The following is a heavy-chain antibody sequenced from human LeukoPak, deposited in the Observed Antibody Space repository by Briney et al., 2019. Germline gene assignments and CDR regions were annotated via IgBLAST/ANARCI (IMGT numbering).Heavy chain of an antibody. D-gene: IGHD3-22*01. J-gene: IGHJ4*02. Sequence: SETLSLTCTVSGGSLSSYYWSWIRQPPGRGLEWIWNIYYSGSTNYNPSLKSRVTISVDTSKNQFSLKLSSVTAADTAVYYCARLVYYYDSSGYYYYFDYWGQGTLVTVSS. CDR1: GGSLSSYY. V-gene: IGHV4-59*08. CDR2: IYYSGST. CDR3: ARLVYYYDSSGYYYYFDY.